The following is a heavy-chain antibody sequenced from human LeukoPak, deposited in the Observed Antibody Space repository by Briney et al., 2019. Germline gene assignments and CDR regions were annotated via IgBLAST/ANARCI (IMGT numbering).Heavy chain of an antibody. CDR3: AGGAVAGTFSFDC. D-gene: IGHD6-19*01. CDR2: IYHSGST. V-gene: IGHV4-30-2*01. J-gene: IGHJ4*02. Sequence: SETLSLTCAVSGGSISSGGYSWSWIRQPPGKGLEWIGYIYHSGSTYYNPSLKSRVTISVDRSKNQFSLKLSSVTAADTAVYYCAGGAVAGTFSFDCWGQGTLVTVSS. CDR1: GGSISSGGYS.